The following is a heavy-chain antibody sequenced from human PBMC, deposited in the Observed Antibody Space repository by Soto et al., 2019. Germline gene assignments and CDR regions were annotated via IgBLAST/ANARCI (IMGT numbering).Heavy chain of an antibody. CDR1: GGSISSGDYY. J-gene: IGHJ5*02. D-gene: IGHD2-15*01. V-gene: IGHV4-31*03. CDR3: ERWRSGSRQGFDH. Sequence: QVQLQESGPGLVKPSQTLSLTCTVSGGSISSGDYYWSWIRQHPGKGLEWIGYIYYSGSTYYNPPLKRRVTLTVDTSTPQSSLKLSSVTAAATAEDSCERWRSGSRQGFDHWGHATLVTVSS. CDR2: IYYSGST.